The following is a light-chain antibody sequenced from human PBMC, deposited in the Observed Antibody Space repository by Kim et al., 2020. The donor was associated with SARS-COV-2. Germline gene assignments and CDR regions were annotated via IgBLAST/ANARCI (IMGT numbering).Light chain of an antibody. Sequence: SPGDTAIHSCRASQRLSGSFFAWYQQKPGPAPRLFIYGAYSRAAGIPDRFSGSGSGTDFTLTISRLEPEDFAVYYCQQYGNSPRTFGQGTKVDIK. CDR1: QRLSGSF. V-gene: IGKV3-20*01. CDR2: GAY. J-gene: IGKJ1*01. CDR3: QQYGNSPRT.